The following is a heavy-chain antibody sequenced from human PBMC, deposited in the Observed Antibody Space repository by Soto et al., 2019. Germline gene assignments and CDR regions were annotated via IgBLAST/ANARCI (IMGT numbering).Heavy chain of an antibody. CDR2: IYYTGST. D-gene: IGHD7-27*01. V-gene: IGHV4-31*03. CDR1: GGSISSGTYY. Sequence: QVRLQESGLGLVQPSQTLSLTCTVSGGSISSGTYYWSWIRQHPGKGLEWIGYIYYTGSTYYNPSLKSRVTISVDTSKNQFSLKLTSVTAADTAVYYCATAESGDSWFDPWGQGTLVTVSS. CDR3: ATAESGDSWFDP. J-gene: IGHJ5*02.